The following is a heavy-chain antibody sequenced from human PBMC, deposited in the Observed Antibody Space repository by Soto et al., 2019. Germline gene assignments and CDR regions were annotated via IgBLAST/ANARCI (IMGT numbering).Heavy chain of an antibody. CDR1: GGTFSSYT. CDR3: AALSIAARRGWFDP. D-gene: IGHD6-6*01. Sequence: QVQLVQSGAEVKKPGSSVKVSCKASGGTFSSYTISWVRQAPGQGLEWMGRIIPILGIANYAQKFQGRVTITADKSTSTAYMEVSSLRSEDTAVYYCAALSIAARRGWFDPWGQGTLVTVSS. V-gene: IGHV1-69*02. J-gene: IGHJ5*02. CDR2: IIPILGIA.